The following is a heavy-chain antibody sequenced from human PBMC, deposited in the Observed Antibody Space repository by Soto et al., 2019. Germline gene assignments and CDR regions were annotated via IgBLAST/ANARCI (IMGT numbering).Heavy chain of an antibody. J-gene: IGHJ5*02. CDR3: ARDTVLTGMFDL. Sequence: PSETLSLTCTVSGGSIGSYHWSWVRQPPGKGLEWIASAYYTGTTNYNPSLGSRVTISIDAPENQISLKLTSVTAADTAFYYCARDTVLTGMFDLWGQGTLVTVSS. D-gene: IGHD4-17*01. V-gene: IGHV4-59*01. CDR1: GGSIGSYH. CDR2: AYYTGTT.